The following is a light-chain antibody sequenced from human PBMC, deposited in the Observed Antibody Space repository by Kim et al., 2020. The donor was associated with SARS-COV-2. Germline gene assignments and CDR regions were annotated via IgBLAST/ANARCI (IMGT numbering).Light chain of an antibody. Sequence: PASISCSASQSILASNGYNYLDWYLQKAGQSPQLLIYLGSNRASGVPDRFSGSGSGTDFTLKISRVEAEDAGVYYCMQALRTPITFGQGTRLEIK. CDR2: LGS. CDR1: QSILASNGYNY. V-gene: IGKV2-28*01. CDR3: MQALRTPIT. J-gene: IGKJ5*01.